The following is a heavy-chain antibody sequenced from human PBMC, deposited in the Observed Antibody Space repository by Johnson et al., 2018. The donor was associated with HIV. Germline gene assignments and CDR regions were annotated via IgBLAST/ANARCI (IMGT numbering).Heavy chain of an antibody. J-gene: IGHJ3*02. D-gene: IGHD3-22*01. Sequence: VQLVESGGGVVQPGRSLRLSCAASGFTVSSNYMSWVRQAPGKGLEWVSVIYSGGSTYYADSVKGRFTISRDNSKNTLYLQMNSLRAEDTAVYYCARVVVLIGAFDIWGQGTMVTVSS. CDR2: IYSGGST. V-gene: IGHV3-66*01. CDR1: GFTVSSNY. CDR3: ARVVVLIGAFDI.